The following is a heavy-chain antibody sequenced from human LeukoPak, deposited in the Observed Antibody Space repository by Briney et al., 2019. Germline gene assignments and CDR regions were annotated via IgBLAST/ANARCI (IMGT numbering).Heavy chain of an antibody. V-gene: IGHV3-23*01. CDR1: GFTFSTYA. CDR2: INGIGGST. J-gene: IGHJ4*02. D-gene: IGHD1-26*01. CDR3: AKVEGFGATEYYFDY. Sequence: GGSLRLSCAASGFTFSTYAMSWVRQAPGKGLEWVSAINGIGGSTYYADSVKGRFTISRDDSKNTLYLQMNSLRAEDTAVYYCAKVEGFGATEYYFDYWGQGTLVTVSS.